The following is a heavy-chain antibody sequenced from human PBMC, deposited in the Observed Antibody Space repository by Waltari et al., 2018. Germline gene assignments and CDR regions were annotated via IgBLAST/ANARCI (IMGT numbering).Heavy chain of an antibody. Sequence: QLQLQESGPGLVKPSETLSLTCTVSGGSISSSSYYWGWIRQPPGKGLEWIGSLYYSGSTYYNPALKSRVTISVDTAKNQFSLKLSSVTAADTAVYYCATSAVVAAYYFDYWDQGTLVTVSS. D-gene: IGHD2-15*01. V-gene: IGHV4-39*07. CDR1: GGSISSSSYY. CDR3: ATSAVVAAYYFDY. J-gene: IGHJ4*02. CDR2: LYYSGST.